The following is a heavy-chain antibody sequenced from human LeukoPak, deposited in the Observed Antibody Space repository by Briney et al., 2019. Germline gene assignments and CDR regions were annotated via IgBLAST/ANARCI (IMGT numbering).Heavy chain of an antibody. D-gene: IGHD3-10*01. J-gene: IGHJ4*02. CDR2: ISAYNGNT. V-gene: IGHV1-18*01. Sequence: ASVKVSCKASGYTFTSYGISWVRQAPGQGLEWMGWISAYNGNTNYAQKLQGRVTMTTDTSTSTAYMELRSLRSDDTAVYYCAREMGITMVRGVDFDYWGQGTLVTASS. CDR1: GYTFTSYG. CDR3: AREMGITMVRGVDFDY.